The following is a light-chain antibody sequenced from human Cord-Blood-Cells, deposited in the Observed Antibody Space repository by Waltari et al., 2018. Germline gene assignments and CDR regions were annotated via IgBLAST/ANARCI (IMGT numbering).Light chain of an antibody. CDR2: DVS. V-gene: IGLV2-11*01. Sequence: QSALTQPRSVSGSPRQSVTISCTGTSSDVGGYNYVSWYQQHPGKAPKLMIYDVSKRPSGVPDRFSGSKSGNTASRTISGLQAEDEADYYCCSYAGSYTWVFGGGTKLTVL. CDR1: SSDVGGYNY. CDR3: CSYAGSYTWV. J-gene: IGLJ3*02.